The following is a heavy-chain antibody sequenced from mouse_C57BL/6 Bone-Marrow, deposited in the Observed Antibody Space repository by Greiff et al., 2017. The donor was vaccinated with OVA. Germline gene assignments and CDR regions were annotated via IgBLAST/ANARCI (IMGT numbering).Heavy chain of an antibody. D-gene: IGHD2-3*01. V-gene: IGHV1-63*01. CDR3: ARRNDGYYFYYFDY. CDR1: GYTFTNYW. Sequence: VKLVESGAELVRPGTSVKMSCKASGYTFTNYWIGWAKQRPGHGLEWIGDIYPGGGYTNYNEKFKGKATLTADKSSSTAYMQFSSLTSEDSAIYYCARRNDGYYFYYFDYWGQGTTLTVSS. CDR2: IYPGGGYT. J-gene: IGHJ2*01.